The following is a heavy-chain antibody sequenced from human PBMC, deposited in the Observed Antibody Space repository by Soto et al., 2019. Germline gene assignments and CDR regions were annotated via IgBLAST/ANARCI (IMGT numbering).Heavy chain of an antibody. CDR3: AKAEGASSRDGFDA. D-gene: IGHD5-12*01. CDR1: GFTFSSCG. J-gene: IGHJ1*01. Sequence: DVQLLDSGGGLVQPGGSLRLSCAASGFTFSSCGVNWVRRAPGKGLAWISSIDTGGTAPNYAESVRGRFTTSRDNSKNSLHLQMDSLRAEDTAIYYCAKAEGASSRDGFDAWGQGSLVVVSS. V-gene: IGHV3-23*05. CDR2: IDTGGTAP.